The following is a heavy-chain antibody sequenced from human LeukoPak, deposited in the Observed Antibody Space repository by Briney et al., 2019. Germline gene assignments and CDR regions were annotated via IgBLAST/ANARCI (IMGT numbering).Heavy chain of an antibody. J-gene: IGHJ4*02. CDR2: ISSSSSYV. CDR3: ARLYSSSWFCDY. CDR1: GFTFSSYS. D-gene: IGHD6-13*01. Sequence: GGSLRLSCAASGFTFSSYSMNWVRQAPGKGLEWVSSISSSSSYVYYADSVKGRFTISRDNAKNSLYLQMNSLRAEDTAVYYCARLYSSSWFCDYWGQGTLVTVSS. V-gene: IGHV3-21*01.